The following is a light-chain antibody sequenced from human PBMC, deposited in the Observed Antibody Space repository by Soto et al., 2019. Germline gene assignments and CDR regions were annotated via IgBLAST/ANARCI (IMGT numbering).Light chain of an antibody. V-gene: IGLV2-14*03. CDR3: SSYTSSSTYV. CDR2: AVT. Sequence: QSALTQPASVSGSPRQSITISCTGTSSDVGGYNSVSWYQHHPGKAPKLMIYAVTNRPSGVSNRFSGSKSGNTASLTISGLQDEDEADYYCSSYTSSSTYVFGTGTKLTVL. CDR1: SSDVGGYNS. J-gene: IGLJ1*01.